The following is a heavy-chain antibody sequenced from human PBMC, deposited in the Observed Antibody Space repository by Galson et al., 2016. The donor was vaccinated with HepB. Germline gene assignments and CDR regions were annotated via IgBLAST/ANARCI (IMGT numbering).Heavy chain of an antibody. J-gene: IGHJ4*02. CDR1: GFIVSNNY. CDR2: IYSGGST. D-gene: IGHD6-19*01. CDR3: AGRHSQWPH. Sequence: SLRLSCAVSGFIVSNNYMIWVRQAPGKGLEWVSLIYSGGSTSYADSVKGRFTISRDSSQNTLYLQMNSLRAEDTAVCYCAGRHSQWPHWGQGTLVTVSS. V-gene: IGHV3-53*01.